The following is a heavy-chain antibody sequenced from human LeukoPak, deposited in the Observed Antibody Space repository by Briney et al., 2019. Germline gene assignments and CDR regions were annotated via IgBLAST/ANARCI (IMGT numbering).Heavy chain of an antibody. V-gene: IGHV4-4*02. CDR2: IYHSGST. Sequence: SETLSLTCAVSGGSSSSSNWWSWVRQPPGKGLEWIGAIYHSGSTNYNPSLKRPVTISVDKSKNQFSLKLSSVTAADTAVYYCARLPLRCSGGSCYPYFDYWGQGTLVTVSS. CDR1: GGSSSSSNW. D-gene: IGHD2-15*01. J-gene: IGHJ4*02. CDR3: ARLPLRCSGGSCYPYFDY.